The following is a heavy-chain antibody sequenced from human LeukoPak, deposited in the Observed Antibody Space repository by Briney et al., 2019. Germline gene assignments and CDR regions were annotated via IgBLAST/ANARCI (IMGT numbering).Heavy chain of an antibody. D-gene: IGHD3-9*01. Sequence: KASETLSLTCTVSGGSISSGDYYWSWIRQPPGKGLEWIGYIYYSGSTYYNPSLKSRVTISVDTSKNQFSLKLSSVTAADTAVYYCARVNPYYDILTGYYNGGLNYFDYWGQGTQVTVSS. CDR3: ARVNPYYDILTGYYNGGLNYFDY. V-gene: IGHV4-30-4*01. CDR2: IYYSGST. CDR1: GGSISSGDYY. J-gene: IGHJ4*02.